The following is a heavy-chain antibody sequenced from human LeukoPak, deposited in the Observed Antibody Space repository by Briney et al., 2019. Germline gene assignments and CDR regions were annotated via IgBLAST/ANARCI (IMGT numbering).Heavy chain of an antibody. J-gene: IGHJ6*02. D-gene: IGHD3-22*01. CDR2: LYSGGNT. Sequence: EAGGSLRLSCAASGFTVSNNYMSWVRQAPGKGLEWVSVLYSGGNTYYADSVKGRFTISRDNSKNTLYLQMNSLRAEDTAVYYCARDDYDSSGYYWGLYYYYYGMDVWGQGTTVTVSS. V-gene: IGHV3-53*05. CDR1: GFTVSNNY. CDR3: ARDDYDSSGYYWGLYYYYYGMDV.